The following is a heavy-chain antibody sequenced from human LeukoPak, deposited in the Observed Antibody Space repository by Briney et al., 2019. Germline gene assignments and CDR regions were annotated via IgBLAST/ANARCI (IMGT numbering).Heavy chain of an antibody. V-gene: IGHV1-69*04. CDR2: TIPIFGIA. D-gene: IGHD2-2*01. CDR1: GGTFSSYA. Sequence: SVKVSCKASGGTFSSYAISWVRQAPGQGLEWMGRTIPIFGIANYAQKFQGRVTITADKSTSTAYMELSSLRSEDTAVYYCARDSQYCSSTSCPKWFDPWGQGTLVTVSS. CDR3: ARDSQYCSSTSCPKWFDP. J-gene: IGHJ5*02.